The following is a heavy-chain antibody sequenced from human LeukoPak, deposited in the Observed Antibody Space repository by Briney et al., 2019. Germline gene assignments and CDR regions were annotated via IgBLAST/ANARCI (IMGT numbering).Heavy chain of an antibody. Sequence: GGSLRLSCAASGFTFSSYDIHWVRQATGKGLEWVSAIGTAGDTYYPGSVKGRFTISREKAKNSLYLQMNSLRAGDTAVYYCARGRSYYSSPFDYWGQGTLVTVSS. CDR3: ARGRSYYSSPFDY. D-gene: IGHD1-26*01. J-gene: IGHJ4*02. CDR1: GFTFSSYD. CDR2: IGTAGDT. V-gene: IGHV3-13*01.